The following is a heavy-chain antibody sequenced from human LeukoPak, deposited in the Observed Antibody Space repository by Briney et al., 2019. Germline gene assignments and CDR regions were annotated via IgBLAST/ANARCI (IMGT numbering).Heavy chain of an antibody. D-gene: IGHD2-2*01. CDR1: GDSITTNNW. CDR3: ARDLGSSTPRGY. Sequence: PSGTLSLTCAVSGDSITTNNWWNWFRQPPGKELEWIAESHHGGNSNYNPSLKSRVTISLDKTNNQLSLKVNSVTAADTAVYYCARDLGSSTPRGYWGPGILVTVSS. CDR2: SHHGGNS. J-gene: IGHJ4*02. V-gene: IGHV4-4*02.